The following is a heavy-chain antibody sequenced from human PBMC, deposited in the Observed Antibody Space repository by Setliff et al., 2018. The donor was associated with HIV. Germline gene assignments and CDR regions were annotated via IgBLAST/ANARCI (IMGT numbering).Heavy chain of an antibody. D-gene: IGHD6-19*01. J-gene: IGHJ4*02. CDR3: TKKGPKGQWLVDLYFDS. CDR2: IKQDGSEE. Sequence: AGGSLRLSCAASGFTFSTYWMIWVRQAPGKGLEWVAKIKQDGSEEYYVDSVKGRFTISRDNAKNSVYLQMNSLRVEDTAMYYCTKKGPKGQWLVDLYFDSWGQGTLVTVSS. CDR1: GFTFSTYW. V-gene: IGHV3-7*01.